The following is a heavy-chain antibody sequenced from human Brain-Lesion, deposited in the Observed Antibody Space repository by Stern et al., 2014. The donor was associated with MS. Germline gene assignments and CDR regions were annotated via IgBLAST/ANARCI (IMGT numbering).Heavy chain of an antibody. J-gene: IGHJ5*02. CDR3: ARDRTCTGGSCYGT. Sequence: EVQLVESGGKLIQPGESLRISCAASGVSVSNNYMTWVRQAPGKGLEWVGLIYSGGGTYYADSVKGRFTISRDNSKNTLYLQMNNLRAEDTAVYYCARDRTCTGGSCYGTWGQGTLVTVSS. CDR2: IYSGGGT. D-gene: IGHD2-15*01. V-gene: IGHV3-53*01. CDR1: GVSVSNNY.